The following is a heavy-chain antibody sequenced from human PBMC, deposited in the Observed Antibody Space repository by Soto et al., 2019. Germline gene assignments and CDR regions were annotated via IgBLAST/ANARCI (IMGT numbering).Heavy chain of an antibody. CDR2: ISYDGSNK. Sequence: PGGSLRISCAGSGLSFSSDGMHWVCQAPGKGLEWVAVISYDGSNKYYADSVKGRFTISRDNSKNTLYLQMNSLRAEDTAVYYCARGDGDYYDGNGYLGRHWGQGT. V-gene: IGHV3-30*03. D-gene: IGHD3-22*01. CDR3: ARGDGDYYDGNGYLGRH. CDR1: GLSFSSDG. J-gene: IGHJ4*02.